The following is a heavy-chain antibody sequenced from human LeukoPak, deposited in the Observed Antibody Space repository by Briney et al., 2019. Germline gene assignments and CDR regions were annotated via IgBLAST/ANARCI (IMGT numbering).Heavy chain of an antibody. Sequence: SLRLSCAASGFTFSGHWMSWVRQAPGKGLEWVANINQAGSEKYYVDSVKGRFTISRDNANNLLYLQMNSLRGEDTAVYYCTRDRSRAEDDWGQGTLVTVSS. CDR3: TRDRSRAEDD. CDR1: GFTFSGHW. D-gene: IGHD1-14*01. CDR2: INQAGSEK. V-gene: IGHV3-7*01. J-gene: IGHJ4*02.